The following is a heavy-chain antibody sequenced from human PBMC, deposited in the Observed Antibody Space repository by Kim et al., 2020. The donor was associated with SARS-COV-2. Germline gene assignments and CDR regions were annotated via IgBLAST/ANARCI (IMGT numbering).Heavy chain of an antibody. V-gene: IGHV4-34*01. J-gene: IGHJ4*02. CDR3: ARRWSNTSGWGSHYCDL. CDR1: GGSFSGYY. CDR2: INHSGRT. D-gene: IGHD3-10*01. Sequence: SETLSLTCAVYGGSFSGYYWSWIRQPPGKGLEWIGEINHSGRTNYNPSLKSRVTISVDTSKNQFSLKLTSVTAADTAVYYCARRWSNTSGWGSHYCDLWGQGLLVTVSS.